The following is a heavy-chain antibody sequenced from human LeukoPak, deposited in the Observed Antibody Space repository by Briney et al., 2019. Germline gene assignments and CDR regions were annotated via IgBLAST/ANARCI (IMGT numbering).Heavy chain of an antibody. CDR1: GFTFSSYA. CDR2: ISGSGGST. J-gene: IGHJ5*02. Sequence: GGSLRLSCAASGFTFSSYAMSWVRQAPGKGLEWVSAISGSGGSTYYADSVKGRFTISRDNSKNTLYLQMNRLRAEDTAVYYCAKDLQELPYSSGPEGRENWFDPWGQGTLVTVSS. D-gene: IGHD6-19*01. V-gene: IGHV3-23*01. CDR3: AKDLQELPYSSGPEGRENWFDP.